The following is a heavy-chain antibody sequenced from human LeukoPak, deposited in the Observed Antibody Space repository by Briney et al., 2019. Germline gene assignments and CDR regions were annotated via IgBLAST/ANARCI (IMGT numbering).Heavy chain of an antibody. CDR1: GFTFSSYA. CDR2: FSVSCAST. V-gene: IGHV3-23*01. CDR3: ANALFDWSPPRDY. J-gene: IGHJ4*02. Sequence: GGSLRLSCAASGFTFSSYAMSWVRQAPGKGLEWVSSFSVSCASTYYAASVNGLFTLSRHNSKNPLYLQMNSLRAEDTAVYYCANALFDWSPPRDYWGQGTLVTVSS. D-gene: IGHD3-9*01.